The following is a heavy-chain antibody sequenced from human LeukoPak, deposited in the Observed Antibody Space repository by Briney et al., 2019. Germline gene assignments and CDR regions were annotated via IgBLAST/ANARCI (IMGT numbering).Heavy chain of an antibody. CDR2: IRSKANTYAT. V-gene: IGHV3-73*01. CDR1: GXTFSGSA. D-gene: IGHD6-13*01. Sequence: GGSLKLSCAASGXTFSGSAMHWVRQASGKGLEWVGRIRSKANTYATAYAASVKGRFSISRDDSKNTAYLQLNSLKTEDTAVYYCSAAVGTDFYDYGMDVWGQGTTVTVSS. J-gene: IGHJ6*02. CDR3: SAAVGTDFYDYGMDV.